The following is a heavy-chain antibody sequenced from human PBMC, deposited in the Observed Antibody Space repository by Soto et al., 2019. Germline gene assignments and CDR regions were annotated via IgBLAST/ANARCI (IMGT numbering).Heavy chain of an antibody. J-gene: IGHJ5*02. Sequence: ASVKVSCKASGYTFTGYYMHWVRQAPGQGLEWMGWINPNSGGTNYAQKFQGWVTMTRDTSISTAYMELSRLRSDDTAVYYCAREVGGIVVVPAARNWFDPWGQGTLVTVPQ. CDR3: AREVGGIVVVPAARNWFDP. CDR1: GYTFTGYY. V-gene: IGHV1-2*04. D-gene: IGHD2-2*01. CDR2: INPNSGGT.